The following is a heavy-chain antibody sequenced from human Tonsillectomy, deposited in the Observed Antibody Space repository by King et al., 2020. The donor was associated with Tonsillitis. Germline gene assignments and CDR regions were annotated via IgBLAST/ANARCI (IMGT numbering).Heavy chain of an antibody. J-gene: IGHJ2*01. D-gene: IGHD2-2*01. Sequence: VQLVESGGGLVQPGGSLRLSCAASGFTFSIHAMSWVRQAPGKGLEWVSTISGINTGTYYADSVKGRFTISRDNSENTLYLQMSSLRAEDTAVYYCAKELWDGSSTSWPSYWYFDLWGRGTLVTVSS. CDR1: GFTFSIHA. CDR3: AKELWDGSSTSWPSYWYFDL. CDR2: ISGINTGT. V-gene: IGHV3-23*04.